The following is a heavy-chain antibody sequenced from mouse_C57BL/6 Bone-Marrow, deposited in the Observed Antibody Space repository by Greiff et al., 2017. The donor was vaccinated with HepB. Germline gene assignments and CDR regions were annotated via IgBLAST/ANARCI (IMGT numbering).Heavy chain of an antibody. J-gene: IGHJ2*01. V-gene: IGHV1-82*01. CDR1: GYAFSSSW. Sequence: VQLQQSGPELVKPGASVKISCKASGYAFSSSWMNWVKQRPGKGLEWIGRIYPGDGDTNYNGKFKGKATLTADTSSNTAYLQLSSLTSEDTAVYYCTITVVARRVDYWGQGTTLTVSS. CDR3: TITVVARRVDY. D-gene: IGHD1-1*01. CDR2: IYPGDGDT.